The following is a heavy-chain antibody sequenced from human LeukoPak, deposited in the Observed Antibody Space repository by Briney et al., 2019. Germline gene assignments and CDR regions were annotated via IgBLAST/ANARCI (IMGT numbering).Heavy chain of an antibody. J-gene: IGHJ3*02. CDR3: ARDIVVVPAAMEGDAFDI. Sequence: PGGSLRLSCAASGFTFSSYWMHWVRQAPGEGLEWVGRIKSKTDGGTTDYAAPVKGRFTISRDDSKNTLYLQMNSLRAEDTAVYYCARDIVVVPAAMEGDAFDIWGQGTMVTVSS. D-gene: IGHD2-2*01. CDR1: GFTFSSYW. V-gene: IGHV3-15*01. CDR2: IKSKTDGGTT.